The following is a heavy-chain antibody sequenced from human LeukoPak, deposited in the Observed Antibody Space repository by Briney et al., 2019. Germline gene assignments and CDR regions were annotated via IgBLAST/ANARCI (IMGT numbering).Heavy chain of an antibody. Sequence: PGGSLRLSCAASGFTFSSYWMHWVRQAPGKGLVWVSRINSDGSSTSYADSVKGRFTISRDNAKNTLYLQMNSLRAEDMALYYCAKDVSSGWYVPSGYFDYWGQGTLVTVSS. D-gene: IGHD6-19*01. CDR3: AKDVSSGWYVPSGYFDY. V-gene: IGHV3-74*01. J-gene: IGHJ4*02. CDR2: INSDGSST. CDR1: GFTFSSYW.